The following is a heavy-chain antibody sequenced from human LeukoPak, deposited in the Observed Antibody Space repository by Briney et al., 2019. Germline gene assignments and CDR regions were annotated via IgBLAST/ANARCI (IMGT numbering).Heavy chain of an antibody. CDR2: INHSGST. CDR3: ARTISMIRGISYFDY. D-gene: IGHD3-10*01. Sequence: PSETLSLTCAVYGGSFSGYYWSWIRQPPGKGLEWIGEINHSGSTNYNPSLKSRVTISVDTSKNQFSLKLSSVTAADTAVYYCARTISMIRGISYFDYWGQGTLVPVSS. J-gene: IGHJ4*02. V-gene: IGHV4-34*01. CDR1: GGSFSGYY.